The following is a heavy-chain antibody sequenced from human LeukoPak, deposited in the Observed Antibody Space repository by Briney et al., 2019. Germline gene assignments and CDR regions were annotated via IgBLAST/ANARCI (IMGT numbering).Heavy chain of an antibody. D-gene: IGHD3-16*01. CDR2: ISSSSSYI. V-gene: IGHV3-21*04. CDR3: AGPLGRGDAFDI. Sequence: GGSLRLSCAASGFTFSSYSMNWVRQAPGKGLEWVSSISSSSSYIYYADSVKGRFTISRDNAKNSLYLQMNSLRAEDTAVYYCAGPLGRGDAFDIWGQGTMVTVSS. J-gene: IGHJ3*02. CDR1: GFTFSSYS.